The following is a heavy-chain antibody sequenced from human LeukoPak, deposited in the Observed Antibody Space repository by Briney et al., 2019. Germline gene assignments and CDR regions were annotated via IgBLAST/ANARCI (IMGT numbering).Heavy chain of an antibody. CDR1: GGSISSGDYY. Sequence: SETLSLTCTVSGGSISSGDYYWSWIRQHPGKGLEWIAYIYYSGNTYYNPSLKSRVTISVDTSQNQFSLQLNSVTAADTAVYFCARTGSYDTSGFYYNYWGQGTLVTVSS. CDR2: IYYSGNT. V-gene: IGHV4-31*03. J-gene: IGHJ4*02. CDR3: ARTGSYDTSGFYYNY. D-gene: IGHD3-22*01.